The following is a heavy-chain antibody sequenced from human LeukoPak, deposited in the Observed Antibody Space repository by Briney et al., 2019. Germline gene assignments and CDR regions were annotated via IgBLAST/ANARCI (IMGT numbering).Heavy chain of an antibody. CDR3: ARDLGGVNIAAAGLADY. CDR1: GGTFSSYA. J-gene: IGHJ4*02. V-gene: IGHV1-69*04. CDR2: IIPILGIA. D-gene: IGHD6-13*01. Sequence: ASVKVSCKASGGTFSSYAISWVRQAPGQGLEWKGRIIPILGIANYAQKFQGRVTITADKSTSTAYMELSSLRSEDTAVYYCARDLGGVNIAAAGLADYWGQGTLVTVSS.